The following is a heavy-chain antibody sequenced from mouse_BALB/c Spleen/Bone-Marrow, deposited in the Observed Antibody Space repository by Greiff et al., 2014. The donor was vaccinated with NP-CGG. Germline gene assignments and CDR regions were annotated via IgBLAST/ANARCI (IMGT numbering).Heavy chain of an antibody. CDR3: AKRGAYGNFWFAY. Sequence: LVESGGGLVKPGGSLKLSCAASGFTFSSYAISWVRQTPEKRLEWVASISSGGSTYYPDSVKGRFTLSRDNARNILYLQMSSLRSEDTAMYYCAKRGAYGNFWFAYWGQGTLVTVSA. J-gene: IGHJ3*01. V-gene: IGHV5-6-5*01. CDR1: GFTFSSYA. CDR2: ISSGGST. D-gene: IGHD2-10*02.